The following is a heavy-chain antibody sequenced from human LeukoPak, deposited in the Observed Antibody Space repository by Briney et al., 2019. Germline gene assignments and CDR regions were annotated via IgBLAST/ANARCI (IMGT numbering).Heavy chain of an antibody. D-gene: IGHD3-16*01. CDR2: INEDATTI. Sequence: PGGSLRLSCAASGFAFSAYWMHWVRQAPGKGLEWVSRINEDATTITYAGSVKGRFIISRDNSKKSLYLQMNNLRAEDTAVYYCVRDLILVWTPGDDFDFWGQGTLVIVSS. CDR3: VRDLILVWTPGDDFDF. V-gene: IGHV3-74*01. CDR1: GFAFSAYW. J-gene: IGHJ4*02.